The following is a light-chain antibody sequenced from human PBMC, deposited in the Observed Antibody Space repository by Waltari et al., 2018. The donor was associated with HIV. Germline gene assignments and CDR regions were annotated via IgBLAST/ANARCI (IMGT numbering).Light chain of an antibody. CDR3: AAWDDSLNGVV. CDR2: SNN. CDR1: SPNIGSNT. Sequence: QSVVTQPPSASAPPGQRVTISCSGSSPNIGSNTVNWYQQLPGTAPKLLIHSNNQRPSGVPDRFSGSKSGTSASLAISGLQSEDETYYYCAAWDDSLNGVVFGGGTKLTVL. J-gene: IGLJ2*01. V-gene: IGLV1-44*01.